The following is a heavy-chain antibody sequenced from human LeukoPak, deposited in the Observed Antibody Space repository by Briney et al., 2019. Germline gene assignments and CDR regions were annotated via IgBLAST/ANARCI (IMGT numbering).Heavy chain of an antibody. Sequence: GGSLRLSCAASGFTFSTFAMLWVRRPPGKGLEWASSIFPSGGEIHYADSVRGRFTISRDNSKSTLYLQMNSLRAEDTAVYYCARGSRNYYYYYMDVWGKGTTVTISS. V-gene: IGHV3-23*01. CDR3: ARGSRNYYYYYMDV. J-gene: IGHJ6*03. D-gene: IGHD6-13*01. CDR2: IFPSGGEI. CDR1: GFTFSTFA.